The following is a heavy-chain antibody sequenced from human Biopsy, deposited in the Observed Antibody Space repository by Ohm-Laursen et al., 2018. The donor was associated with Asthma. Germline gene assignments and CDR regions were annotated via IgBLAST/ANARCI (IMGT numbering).Heavy chain of an antibody. CDR1: GGSINNFY. D-gene: IGHD2-21*02. CDR2: VYYSGST. J-gene: IGHJ4*02. V-gene: IGHV4-59*01. CDR3: ARGVDRVTGLLDHFDS. Sequence: TLPLTCAVSGGSINNFYWSWIRQPPGKGLESIGHVYYSGSTNYNPSLKSRVTISIDASKNRFSLKLTSVTAADTAVYYCARGVDRVTGLLDHFDSWGQGTLVTVSS.